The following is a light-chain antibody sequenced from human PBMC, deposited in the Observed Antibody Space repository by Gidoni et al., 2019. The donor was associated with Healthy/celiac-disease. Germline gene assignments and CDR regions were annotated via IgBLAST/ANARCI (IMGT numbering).Light chain of an antibody. Sequence: SYELTQQPSVSVSPGQTASITCPGDKLGDKYACWYQQKPGQSPVLVIYQDSKRPSGIPERFSGSNSGNTATLTISGTQAMDEADYYCQAWDSSTASYVFGTGTKVTVL. V-gene: IGLV3-1*01. CDR2: QDS. CDR1: KLGDKY. CDR3: QAWDSSTASYV. J-gene: IGLJ1*01.